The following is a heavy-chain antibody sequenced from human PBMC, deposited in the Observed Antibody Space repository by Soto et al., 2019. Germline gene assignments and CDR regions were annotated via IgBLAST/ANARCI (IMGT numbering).Heavy chain of an antibody. V-gene: IGHV3-30*04. J-gene: IGHJ4*02. Sequence: PGWSLRLSCACSGFIFKNYALNWVRQAPGKGLEWVASITRDGYNKYYADSVKGRFTISRDNSRDTLSLQMTALTIEDSSVYYWKKSKWGSPAGGMDYWGQGTRVTVSS. CDR3: KKSKWGSPAGGMDY. D-gene: IGHD7-27*01. CDR1: GFIFKNYA. CDR2: ITRDGYNK.